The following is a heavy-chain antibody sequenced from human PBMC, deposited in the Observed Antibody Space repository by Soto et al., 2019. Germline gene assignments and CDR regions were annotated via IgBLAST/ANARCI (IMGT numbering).Heavy chain of an antibody. J-gene: IGHJ6*02. Sequence: ASVKVSCKASGGTFSSYAISWVRQAPGQGLEWMGGIIPIFGTANYAQKFQGRVTITADKSTSTAYMELSSLRSEDTAVYYCAREKLEMGCYYGMDVWGQGTTVTVTS. V-gene: IGHV1-69*06. D-gene: IGHD1-1*01. CDR2: IIPIFGTA. CDR3: AREKLEMGCYYGMDV. CDR1: GGTFSSYA.